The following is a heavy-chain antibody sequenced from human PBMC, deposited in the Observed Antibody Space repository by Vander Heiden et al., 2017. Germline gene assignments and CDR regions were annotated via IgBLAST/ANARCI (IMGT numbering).Heavy chain of an antibody. Sequence: EVQLVESGGGLVQPGGSLKLSCAASGFTFSGSAMHWVRQASGKGLEWVGRIRSKANSYATAYATSVKGRFTISRDDSKNTAYLQMNSLKTEDTAVYYCTRSSSSWYSWWFDPWGQGTLVTVSS. CDR2: IRSKANSYAT. J-gene: IGHJ5*02. CDR1: GFTFSGSA. V-gene: IGHV3-73*01. CDR3: TRSSSSWYSWWFDP. D-gene: IGHD6-13*01.